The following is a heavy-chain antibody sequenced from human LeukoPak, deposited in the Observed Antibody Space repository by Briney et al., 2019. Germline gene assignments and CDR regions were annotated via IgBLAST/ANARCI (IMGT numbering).Heavy chain of an antibody. CDR2: IKGKTDGGTK. CDR3: TTDLVGFCSSTGCYDNWLDP. Sequence: GGSLRLSCAASGFIYSNAWMTWVRHAPGQGREWVGRIKGKTDGGTKDYAAPVKGRFTIQRHDSKDTLYLQMTSLKTEDTAVYYCTTDLVGFCSSTGCYDNWLDPWGQGPVVTVPS. D-gene: IGHD2-2*01. V-gene: IGHV3-15*01. J-gene: IGHJ5*02. CDR1: GFIYSNAW.